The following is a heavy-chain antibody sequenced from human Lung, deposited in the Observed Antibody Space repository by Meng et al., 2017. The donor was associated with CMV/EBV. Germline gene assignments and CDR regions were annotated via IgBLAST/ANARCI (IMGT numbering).Heavy chain of an antibody. V-gene: IGHV3-23*01. Sequence: ESXKISXAASGFTFSSSAMSWVRQAPGKGLEWVSAITASGGSTYHADSVRGRFTISRDNSKNTLYLQLNSLRVEDTAVYYCAKAFSSSWYREYYDYWGQGTLVXVSS. J-gene: IGHJ4*02. CDR2: ITASGGST. CDR1: GFTFSSSA. CDR3: AKAFSSSWYREYYDY. D-gene: IGHD6-13*01.